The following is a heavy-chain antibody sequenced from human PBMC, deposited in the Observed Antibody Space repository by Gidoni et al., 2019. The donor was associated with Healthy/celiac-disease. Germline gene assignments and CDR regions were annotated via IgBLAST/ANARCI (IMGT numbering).Heavy chain of an antibody. D-gene: IGHD3-16*01. CDR2: IWYDGSKK. J-gene: IGHJ4*02. V-gene: IGHV3-33*01. CDR1: GFTFSSYG. CDR3: ASAGLGFQFDY. Sequence: QVQLVESGGGVVQPGRSLRLSCAASGFTFSSYGMHWVRQAPGKGLEWVAVIWYDGSKKYYADSVKGRFTISRDNSKNTLYLQMNSLRAEDTAVYYCASAGLGFQFDYWGQGTLVTVSS.